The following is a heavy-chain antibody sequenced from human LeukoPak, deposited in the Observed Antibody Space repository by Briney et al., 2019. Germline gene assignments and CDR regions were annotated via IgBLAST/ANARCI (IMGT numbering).Heavy chain of an antibody. CDR2: IYYSGST. D-gene: IGHD6-19*01. CDR1: GGSISNYY. V-gene: IGHV4-59*01. Sequence: PSETLSLTCTVSGGSISNYYWSWIRQSPGKGLEWIGYIYYSGSTSYNPSLKSRVTISVGTSKNQFSLKLSSVTAADTAVYYCARGSGWYYYWGQGTLVTVSP. CDR3: ARGSGWYYY. J-gene: IGHJ4*02.